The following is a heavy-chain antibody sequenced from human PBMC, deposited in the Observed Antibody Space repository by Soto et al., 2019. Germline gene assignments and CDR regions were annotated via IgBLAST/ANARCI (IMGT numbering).Heavy chain of an antibody. CDR3: ARAFIGYYYDSSGLFDY. CDR2: ISSSGSSI. V-gene: IGHV3-48*03. Sequence: EVQLVESGGDLVQPGGSLRLSCAASGFTCSSYEMNWVRQAPVKGLEWVSYISSSGSSIYYADSVKGRFTLSRDNAKNSLNLPMHSLRAEDTAVYYCARAFIGYYYDSSGLFDYWGQGNLVTVSS. J-gene: IGHJ4*02. CDR1: GFTCSSYE. D-gene: IGHD3-22*01.